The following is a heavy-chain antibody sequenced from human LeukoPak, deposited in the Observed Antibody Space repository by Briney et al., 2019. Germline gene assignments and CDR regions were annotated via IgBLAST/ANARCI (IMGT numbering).Heavy chain of an antibody. CDR1: GFTVSSNY. CDR2: IYSGGST. V-gene: IGHV3-53*01. Sequence: GGSLRLSCAASGFTVSSNYMSWVRQAPGKGLEWVSVIYSGGSTYYADSVKGRFTISRDNSKNTLYLQMNSLRAEDTAVYYCARDDYDILTGYYQKGGFDYWGQGTLVTVSS. J-gene: IGHJ4*02. CDR3: ARDDYDILTGYYQKGGFDY. D-gene: IGHD3-9*01.